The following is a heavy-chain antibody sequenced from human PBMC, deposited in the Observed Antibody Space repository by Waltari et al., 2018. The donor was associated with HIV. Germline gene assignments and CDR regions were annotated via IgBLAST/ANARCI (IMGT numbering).Heavy chain of an antibody. J-gene: IGHJ6*02. D-gene: IGHD3-10*01. CDR2: IYSIGST. Sequence: QVPLQESGPGLVKPSQPLYLTCSVSGDYISSGGYYWSWIRQHPGKGLEWIGYIYSIGSTYSNPSLKSRVTISVDTSKNQFSLKLSSVTAADTAVYYCARGPYAVRGVNYYGMDVWGQGTTVTVSS. V-gene: IGHV4-31*03. CDR3: ARGPYAVRGVNYYGMDV. CDR1: GDYISSGGYY.